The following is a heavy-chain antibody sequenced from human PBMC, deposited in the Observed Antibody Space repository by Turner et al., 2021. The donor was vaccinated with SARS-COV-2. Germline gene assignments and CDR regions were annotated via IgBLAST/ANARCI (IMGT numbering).Heavy chain of an antibody. Sequence: KVSGYSLTELSMHWVRQAPGKGLEWMGGFDPEDGETIYAQKFQGRVTMTEDTSTDTAYMELSSLRFEDTAVYYCATGVAVAGTPSEYYYYYGMDVWGQGTTVTVSS. CDR2: FDPEDGET. D-gene: IGHD6-19*01. CDR1: GYSLTELS. CDR3: ATGVAVAGTPSEYYYYYGMDV. J-gene: IGHJ6*02. V-gene: IGHV1-24*01.